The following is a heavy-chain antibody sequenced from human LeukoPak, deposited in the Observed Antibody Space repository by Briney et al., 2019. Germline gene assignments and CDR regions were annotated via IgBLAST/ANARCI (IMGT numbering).Heavy chain of an antibody. D-gene: IGHD3-10*01. CDR2: ISGSGGST. CDR3: AKAVYGSGSYYYYYGMDV. J-gene: IGHJ6*02. CDR1: GFTFSSYA. Sequence: GGSLRLSCAASGFTFSSYAMSWVRQAPGKGLEWVSAISGSGGSTYYADSVKGRFTISRDNSKNTLYLQMNSLRAEDTAVYYCAKAVYGSGSYYYYYGMDVWGQGTTATVSS. V-gene: IGHV3-23*01.